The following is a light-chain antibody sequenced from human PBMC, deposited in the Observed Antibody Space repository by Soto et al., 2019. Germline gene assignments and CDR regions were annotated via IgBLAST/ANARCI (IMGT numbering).Light chain of an antibody. CDR3: QSYDSSLSGVV. Sequence: QSVLTQPPSVSGAPGQRVTISCTGSSFNIGAGYDVHWYQQLPGTAPKFLIYANSNRPSGVPDRFSGSKSGTSASLAITGLQAEDEADYYCQSYDSSLSGVVFGGGTKLTVL. CDR2: ANS. CDR1: SFNIGAGYD. V-gene: IGLV1-40*01. J-gene: IGLJ2*01.